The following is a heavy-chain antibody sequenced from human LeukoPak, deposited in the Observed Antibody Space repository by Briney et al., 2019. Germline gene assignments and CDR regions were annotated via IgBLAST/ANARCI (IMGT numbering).Heavy chain of an antibody. CDR3: ARDMDYDILTGQDWFDP. V-gene: IGHV3-30*04. CDR2: ISYDGSNK. CDR1: GFTFSSYA. D-gene: IGHD3-9*01. J-gene: IGHJ5*02. Sequence: PGRSLRLSCAASGFTFSSYAMHWVRQAPGKGLEWVAVISYDGSNKYYADSVKGRLTISRDNSKNTLYLQMNSLRAEDTAVYYCARDMDYDILTGQDWFDPWGQGTLVTVSS.